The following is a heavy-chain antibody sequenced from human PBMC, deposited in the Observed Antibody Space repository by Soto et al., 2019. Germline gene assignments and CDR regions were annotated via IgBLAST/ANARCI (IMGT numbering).Heavy chain of an antibody. CDR3: ARAPMTPYCSGGRCYYNWFDP. J-gene: IGHJ5*02. D-gene: IGHD2-15*01. Sequence: QVQLVQSGAEVKKPGASVKVSCKASGYTFTSYYMHWVRQAPGQGLEWMGIINPSGGSTSYAQKFQGRVTMTMDTSTSTVYMELSSLRSEDTAVYYCARAPMTPYCSGGRCYYNWFDPWGQGTLVTVSS. V-gene: IGHV1-46*01. CDR1: GYTFTSYY. CDR2: INPSGGST.